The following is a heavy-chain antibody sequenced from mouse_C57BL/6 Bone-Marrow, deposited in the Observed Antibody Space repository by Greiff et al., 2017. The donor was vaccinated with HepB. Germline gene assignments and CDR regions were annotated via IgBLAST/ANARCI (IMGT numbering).Heavy chain of an antibody. V-gene: IGHV5-9-1*02. D-gene: IGHD1-1*01. CDR1: GFTFSSYA. CDR3: TRASISAVVATFAY. J-gene: IGHJ3*01. CDR2: ISSGGDYI. Sequence: EVHLVESGAGLVKPGGSLKLSCAASGFTFSSYAMSWVRQTPEKRLEWVAYISSGGDYIYYADTVKGRFTIYRDNARNTLYLQMSSLKSEDTAMYYCTRASISAVVATFAYWGQGTLVTVSA.